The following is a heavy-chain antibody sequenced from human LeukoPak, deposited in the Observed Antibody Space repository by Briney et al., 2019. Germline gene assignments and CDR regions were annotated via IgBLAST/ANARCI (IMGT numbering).Heavy chain of an antibody. CDR3: ASSHNSSGND. Sequence: GGSLRLSCAASGFPFSTYWMAWVRQAPGKGLDWVANIRKDGGAKFYAASVKGRFIISRDNAKNSLYLQMNNLRDEDTAVYYCASSHNSSGNDWGQGTLVTV. D-gene: IGHD3-22*01. V-gene: IGHV3-7*01. J-gene: IGHJ4*02. CDR2: IRKDGGAK. CDR1: GFPFSTYW.